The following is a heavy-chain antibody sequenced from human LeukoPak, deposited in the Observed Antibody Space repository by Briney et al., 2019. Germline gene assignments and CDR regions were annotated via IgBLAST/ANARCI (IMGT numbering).Heavy chain of an antibody. V-gene: IGHV3-23*01. Sequence: GGSLRLSCAVSGITLSNYGMTWVRQAPGKGLEWVAGISDTGGRTNYADSVKGRFTISRDNPKNTLDWGMNSLRAEDTAVYFCAIRGVVIRVILVGFHKEAYYFDSWGQGALVTVSS. CDR3: AIRGVVIRVILVGFHKEAYYFDS. J-gene: IGHJ4*02. CDR1: GITLSNYG. D-gene: IGHD3-22*01. CDR2: ISDTGGRT.